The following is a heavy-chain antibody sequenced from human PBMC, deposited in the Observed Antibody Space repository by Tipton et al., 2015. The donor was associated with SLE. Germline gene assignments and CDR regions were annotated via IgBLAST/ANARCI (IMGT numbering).Heavy chain of an antibody. Sequence: SLRLSCAASGFTFSSYSMNWVRQAPGKGLEWVSSISSSSSYIYYASSVKGRFTISRDNAKNSLYLQMNSLRAEDTAVYYCARDRGSGSPQDYWGQGTLVTVSS. V-gene: IGHV3-21*03. J-gene: IGHJ4*02. CDR1: GFTFSSYS. D-gene: IGHD3-10*01. CDR3: ARDRGSGSPQDY. CDR2: ISSSSSYI.